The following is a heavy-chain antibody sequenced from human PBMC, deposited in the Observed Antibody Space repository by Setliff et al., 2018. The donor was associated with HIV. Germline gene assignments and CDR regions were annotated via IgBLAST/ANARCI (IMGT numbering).Heavy chain of an antibody. CDR3: ARGGLLQFSEWQRGNYFDF. D-gene: IGHD3-3*01. Sequence: SETLSLTCAVSGVSFSGDYWSWVRQPPGKGLEWIAEVHPSGSINYNSSLKSRVAISVDTSNSQFSLTMKSVSAADTAVYYCARGGLLQFSEWQRGNYFDFWGQGALVTVSS. CDR2: VHPSGSI. V-gene: IGHV4-34*01. J-gene: IGHJ4*02. CDR1: GVSFSGDY.